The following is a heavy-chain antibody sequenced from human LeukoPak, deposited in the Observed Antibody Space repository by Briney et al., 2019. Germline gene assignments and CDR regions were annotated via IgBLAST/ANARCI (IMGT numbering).Heavy chain of an antibody. V-gene: IGHV1-24*01. D-gene: IGHD5-12*01. J-gene: IGHJ6*02. CDR1: AYTLNKLS. CDR3: ATQAPTVDIVATIRYGMDV. Sequence: SVKVSCQFLAYTLNKLSMHWLGQAPGKGLEWMGGFDPEDGETIYAQKFQGRVTMTEDTSTDTAYMELSSLRSDDTVVYYCATQAPTVDIVATIRYGMDVWGQGTTVTVSS. CDR2: FDPEDGET.